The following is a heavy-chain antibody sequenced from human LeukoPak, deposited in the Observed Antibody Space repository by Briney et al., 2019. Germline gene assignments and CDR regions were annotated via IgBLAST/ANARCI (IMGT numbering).Heavy chain of an antibody. CDR2: IFVSRNTRYNPT. Sequence: PSETLSLTCTVSGDSISNYYWNWIRQPAGKGLEWIGRIFVSRNTRYNPTRYNPSLDNRVIMSVDTSKNQLSLNLTSVTAADSAAYYCARDQSGHGGHNNDAFDIWGQGALVTVSS. V-gene: IGHV4-4*07. CDR1: GDSISNYY. J-gene: IGHJ3*02. CDR3: ARDQSGHGGHNNDAFDI. D-gene: IGHD3-16*01.